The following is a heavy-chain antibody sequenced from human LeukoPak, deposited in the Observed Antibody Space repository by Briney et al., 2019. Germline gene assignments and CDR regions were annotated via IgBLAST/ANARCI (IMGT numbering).Heavy chain of an antibody. V-gene: IGHV4-59*01. CDR3: ASGYDSRNFDY. J-gene: IGHJ4*02. Sequence: SETLSLTCTVSGGSISSYYWSWIRQPPGKGLEWIGYIYYTGSTNYNPSLKSRVAISVDTSKNQFSLRLSSVTAADTAVYYCASGYDSRNFDYWGQGTLVTVSS. CDR2: IYYTGST. CDR1: GGSISSYY. D-gene: IGHD3-22*01.